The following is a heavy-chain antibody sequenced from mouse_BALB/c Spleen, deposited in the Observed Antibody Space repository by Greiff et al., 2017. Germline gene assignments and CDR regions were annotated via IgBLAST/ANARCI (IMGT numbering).Heavy chain of an antibody. V-gene: IGHV1-69*02. J-gene: IGHJ2*01. D-gene: IGHD3-1*01. CDR3: TRGLTLYYFDD. Sequence: QVQLQQPGAELVRPGASVKLSCKASGYTFTSYWINWVKQRPGQGLEWIGNIYPSDSYTNYNQKFKDKATLTVDKSSSTAYMQLSSPTSEDSAVYYCTRGLTLYYFDDWGQGTTLTVSS. CDR2: IYPSDSYT. CDR1: GYTFTSYW.